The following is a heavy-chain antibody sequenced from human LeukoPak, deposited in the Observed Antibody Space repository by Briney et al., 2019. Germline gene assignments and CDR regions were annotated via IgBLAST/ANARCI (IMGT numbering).Heavy chain of an antibody. Sequence: PGGSLRLSCAASGFTFSRHAMSWVRQAPGKGLEWVSAMRSSGGSTYYADSVKGRFTISRDNSKNTLYLQMNSLRAEDTAVYYCAKDQGDYCSGLSCYSGEYGHFQHWGQGTLVTVSS. CDR3: AKDQGDYCSGLSCYSGEYGHFQH. CDR1: GFTFSRHA. D-gene: IGHD2-2*01. V-gene: IGHV3-23*01. J-gene: IGHJ1*01. CDR2: MRSSGGST.